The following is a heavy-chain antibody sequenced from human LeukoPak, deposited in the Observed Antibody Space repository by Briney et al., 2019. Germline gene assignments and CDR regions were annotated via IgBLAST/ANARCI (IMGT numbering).Heavy chain of an antibody. V-gene: IGHV3-23*01. CDR2: ISGIGGST. Sequence: GGSLRLSCAASGFNFSSYAMTWVRQAPGKGLDWVSAISGIGGSTYYADSVKGRFTISRDNSKNTLYLQMNSLRAEDTAVYYCAKVPRTTVVTPYYFDYWGQGTLVTVSS. D-gene: IGHD4-23*01. CDR1: GFNFSSYA. CDR3: AKVPRTTVVTPYYFDY. J-gene: IGHJ4*02.